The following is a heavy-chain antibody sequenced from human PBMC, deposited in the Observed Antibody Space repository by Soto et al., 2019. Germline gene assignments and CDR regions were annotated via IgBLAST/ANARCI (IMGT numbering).Heavy chain of an antibody. D-gene: IGHD3-3*01. Sequence: ASVKVSCKASGYTFTSSGISWVRQAPGQGLEWLGWISTDNGNTNYAQHLQGRVSLTTDTSTSTAYMDLRSLRSDDTAVYYCARDQGITTLGVYSMYYYGMDVWGQGTTVTGSA. CDR3: ARDQGITTLGVYSMYYYGMDV. CDR2: ISTDNGNT. CDR1: GYTFTSSG. J-gene: IGHJ6*01. V-gene: IGHV1-18*01.